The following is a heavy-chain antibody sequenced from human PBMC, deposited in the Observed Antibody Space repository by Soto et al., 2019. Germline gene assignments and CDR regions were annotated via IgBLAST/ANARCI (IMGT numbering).Heavy chain of an antibody. J-gene: IGHJ4*02. CDR2: TYYKSKWYN. Sequence: SQTLSLTCAISGDSVSSNPVAWHWIRQSPSRGLEWLGRTYYKSKWYNEYAASVKSRISINPDTSKNQFTLQLNSVTPEDTAVYYCGRRVGRLDYWRQGTLVSVSS. V-gene: IGHV6-1*01. CDR3: GRRVGRLDY. CDR1: GDSVSSNPVA. D-gene: IGHD1-26*01.